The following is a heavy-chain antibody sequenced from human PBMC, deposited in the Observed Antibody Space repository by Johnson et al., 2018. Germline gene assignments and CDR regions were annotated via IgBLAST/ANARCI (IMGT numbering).Heavy chain of an antibody. D-gene: IGHD6-25*01. CDR1: GFAVSNSY. V-gene: IGHV3-53*01. CDR2: FYPSGTT. Sequence: VQLVQSGGGLIQPGGSLRLSCAASGFAVSNSYMNWVRQSPRKGLEWVSVFYPSGTTYYADSVKGRFTISRDNAKNSVYLQMNSLKDEDTAVYYFARDLYTGGYLEAFDIGGQGTMGTVSS. CDR3: ARDLYTGGYLEAFDI. J-gene: IGHJ3*02.